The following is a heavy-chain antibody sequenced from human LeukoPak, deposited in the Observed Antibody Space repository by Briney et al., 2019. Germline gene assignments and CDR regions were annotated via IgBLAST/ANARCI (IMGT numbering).Heavy chain of an antibody. CDR2: IKSKTDGGTT. CDR1: GFTFSNAW. J-gene: IGHJ4*02. D-gene: IGHD3-22*01. Sequence: GGSLRLSCAASGFTFSNAWMSWVRQAPGKGLEWVGRIKSKTDGGTTDYDAPVKGRFTISRDDSKNTLYLQKNSLKTEDTAVYYCTTGADYYDSSGYYTYSLLAIDYWGQGTLVTVSS. CDR3: TTGADYYDSSGYYTYSLLAIDY. V-gene: IGHV3-15*01.